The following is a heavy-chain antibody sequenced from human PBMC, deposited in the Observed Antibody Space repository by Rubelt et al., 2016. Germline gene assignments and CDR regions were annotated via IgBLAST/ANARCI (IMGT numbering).Heavy chain of an antibody. D-gene: IGHD1-1*01. CDR1: GFTFSSYS. CDR2: ISSSSGTI. J-gene: IGHJ4*02. Sequence: VQLVESGGGVVQPGGSLRLSCAASGFTFSSYSMNWVRQAPGKGLEWVSYISSSSGTIYYADSVKGRFTISRDNAKNSLYLQMNSLRAEDTAVYYCARSSTNYYFDYWGPGTLVTVSS. CDR3: ARSSTNYYFDY. V-gene: IGHV3-48*04.